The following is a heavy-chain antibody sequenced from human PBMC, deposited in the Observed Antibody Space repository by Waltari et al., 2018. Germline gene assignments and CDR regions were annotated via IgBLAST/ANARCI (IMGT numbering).Heavy chain of an antibody. CDR1: GYNFRPYG. D-gene: IGHD1-1*01. CDR3: ARVRASGGNSVFDI. J-gene: IGHJ3*02. CDR2: INPYNGNT. V-gene: IGHV1-18*01. Sequence: QGQLLQSGAEVKKPGASVTVSCKASGYNFRPYGISWVRQAPGQGLEWMGWINPYNGNTNYAQMVQDRVTLTTDTSTSTAYMELRSLTSADTAVYYCARVRASGGNSVFDIWGQGTMVTVSS.